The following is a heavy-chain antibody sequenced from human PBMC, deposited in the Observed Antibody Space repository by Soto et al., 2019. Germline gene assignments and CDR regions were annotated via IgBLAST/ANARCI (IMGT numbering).Heavy chain of an antibody. CDR2: INHSGST. CDR3: ARVSGVYYYGMDV. CDR1: GGTFSGYY. D-gene: IGHD3-10*01. V-gene: IGHV4-34*01. J-gene: IGHJ6*02. Sequence: QVQLQQWGAGLLKPSATLSLTCAVFGGTFSGYYWRWTRQPPGKWLEWIGEINHSGSTNYNPSLMSRVTRTVDASQNQFYLYLSSVAAADAAVYYCARVSGVYYYGMDVWGQGTTVTVSS.